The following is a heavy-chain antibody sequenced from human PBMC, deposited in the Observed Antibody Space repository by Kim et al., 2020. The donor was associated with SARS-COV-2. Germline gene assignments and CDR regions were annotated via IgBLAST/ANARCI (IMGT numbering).Heavy chain of an antibody. CDR3: ARYRGGVVPVEQGVLSRRAYYYYGMDV. CDR2: ISAYNGNT. CDR1: GYTFTSYG. D-gene: IGHD2-2*01. J-gene: IGHJ6*02. V-gene: IGHV1-18*01. Sequence: ASVKVSCKASGYTFTSYGISWVRQAPGQGLEWMGWISAYNGNTNYAQKLQGRVTMTTDTSTSTAYMELRSLRSDDTAVYYCARYRGGVVPVEQGVLSRRAYYYYGMDVWGQGTTVTVSS.